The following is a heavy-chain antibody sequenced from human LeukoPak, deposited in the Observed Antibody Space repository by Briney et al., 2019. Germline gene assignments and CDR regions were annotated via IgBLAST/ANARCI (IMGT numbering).Heavy chain of an antibody. CDR3: ARGHDSSGYHYEVRDAHFDY. V-gene: IGHV1-2*02. D-gene: IGHD3-22*01. J-gene: IGHJ4*02. CDR1: GYTFTCYY. Sequence: ASVKVSCKASGYTFTCYYMHWVRQAPGQGLEWMGWINPNSGGTNYAQKFQGRVTMTRDTSISTAYMELSRLPSDDTAVYYCARGHDSSGYHYEVRDAHFDYRGQGTLVTVSS. CDR2: INPNSGGT.